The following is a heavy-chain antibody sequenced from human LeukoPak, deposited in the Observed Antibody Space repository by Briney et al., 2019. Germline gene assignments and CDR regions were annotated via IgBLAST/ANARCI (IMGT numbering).Heavy chain of an antibody. J-gene: IGHJ4*02. CDR2: SRNKANSYTT. CDR3: TTDELGYFDY. V-gene: IGHV3-72*01. Sequence: GGSLRLSCAGSGFTFSDYYMVWVRQAPGKGLEWVGRSRNKANSYTTEYAASVKGRFTISRDDSKNTLYPQMNSLKTEDTAVYYCTTDELGYFDYWGQGTLVTVSS. CDR1: GFTFSDYY. D-gene: IGHD3-3*02.